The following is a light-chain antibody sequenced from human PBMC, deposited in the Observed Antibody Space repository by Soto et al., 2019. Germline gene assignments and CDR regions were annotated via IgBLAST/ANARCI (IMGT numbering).Light chain of an antibody. CDR3: CSYAGRYTWV. J-gene: IGLJ3*02. V-gene: IGLV2-11*01. Sequence: QSALTQPASVSGSPGQSITISCTGTSSDIDTFKYVSWFQHHPGKAPKLIIFEVSNRPSGVPDRFSGSKSGNTASLTISGLQAEDEGDYYCCSYAGRYTWVFGGGTKLTVL. CDR2: EVS. CDR1: SSDIDTFKY.